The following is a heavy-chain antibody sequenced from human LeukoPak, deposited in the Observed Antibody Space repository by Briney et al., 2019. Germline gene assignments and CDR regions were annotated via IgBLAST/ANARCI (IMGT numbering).Heavy chain of an antibody. V-gene: IGHV3-74*01. CDR1: GFTFSSYW. J-gene: IGHJ6*02. D-gene: IGHD3-10*01. CDR2: INSDGSST. Sequence: GGSLRLSCAASGFTFSSYWMHWVRQAPGEGLVWVSRINSDGSSTSYADSVKGRFTISRDNAKNTLYLQMNSLRAEDTAVYYCARETGSGYGMDVWGQGTTVTVSS. CDR3: ARETGSGYGMDV.